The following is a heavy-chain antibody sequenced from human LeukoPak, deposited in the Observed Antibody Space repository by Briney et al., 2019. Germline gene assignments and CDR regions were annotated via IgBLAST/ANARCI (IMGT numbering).Heavy chain of an antibody. CDR1: GGSFSGYY. CDR2: INHSGST. V-gene: IGHV4-34*01. J-gene: IGHJ3*02. CDR3: ARDRAGHRRVTPHRNAFDI. Sequence: SETLSLTCAVYGGSFSGYYWSWIRQPPGKGLEWIGEINHSGSTNYNPSLKSRVTISVDTSKNQFSLRLSSVTAADTAVYYCARDRAGHRRVTPHRNAFDIWGQGTMVTVSS.